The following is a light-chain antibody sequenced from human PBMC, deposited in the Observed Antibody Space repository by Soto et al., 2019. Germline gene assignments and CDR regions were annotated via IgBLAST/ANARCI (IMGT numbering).Light chain of an antibody. CDR1: QEVTSRF. Sequence: EIVLTQSPDTLSLSPGERATLSCRASQEVTSRFFAWYQQKPGQAPSLLIYGASNRVTGNPDGFSGSVSGPGCTFTSSRLEPEDFAVYHCQQYGSSPHTFGGGTKVGVK. CDR2: GAS. CDR3: QQYGSSPHT. V-gene: IGKV3-20*01. J-gene: IGKJ4*01.